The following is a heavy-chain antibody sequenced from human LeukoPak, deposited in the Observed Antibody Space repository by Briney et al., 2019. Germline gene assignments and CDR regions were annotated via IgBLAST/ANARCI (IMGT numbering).Heavy chain of an antibody. V-gene: IGHV3-30-3*01. CDR1: GFTFSAYA. J-gene: IGHJ4*02. Sequence: GGSLRLSCAASGFTFSAYAMHWVRQAPGKGLEWVAVISYDGSNKYYADSVKGRFTISRDNSKNTLYLQMNSLRAEDTAVYYCARDPRDSPPTYYFDYWGQGTLVTVSS. CDR3: ARDPRDSPPTYYFDY. CDR2: ISYDGSNK.